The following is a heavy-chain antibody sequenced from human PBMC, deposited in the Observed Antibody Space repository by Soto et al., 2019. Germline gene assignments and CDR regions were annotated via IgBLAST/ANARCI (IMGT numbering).Heavy chain of an antibody. CDR3: ARSRNLDV. CDR1: GGSFSGWH. V-gene: IGHV4-34*01. CDR2: ASHTGGT. Sequence: QVQVQQWGAGLLKFSETLSLTCAVNGGSFSGWHWNWIRQPPGKGLEWIGEASHTGGTNYNPSLASRVTISVDRSRNQLSLKLTSVSAADTAVYYCARSRNLDVWGAGTKVIVSS. J-gene: IGHJ6*04. D-gene: IGHD1-1*01.